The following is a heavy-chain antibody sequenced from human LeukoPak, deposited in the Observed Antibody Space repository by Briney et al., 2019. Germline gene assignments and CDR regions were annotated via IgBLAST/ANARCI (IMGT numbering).Heavy chain of an antibody. CDR1: GFTFSSYD. Sequence: GGSLRLSCAASGFTFSSYDMSWVRQAPGKGLEWVSGIRGSGATTFYADSVRGRFTISRDNSKNTLYLQMNSLGAEDTALYYCAKDRGTYSPYYFDYWGQGTLVTVSS. J-gene: IGHJ4*02. V-gene: IGHV3-23*01. D-gene: IGHD1-26*01. CDR2: IRGSGATT. CDR3: AKDRGTYSPYYFDY.